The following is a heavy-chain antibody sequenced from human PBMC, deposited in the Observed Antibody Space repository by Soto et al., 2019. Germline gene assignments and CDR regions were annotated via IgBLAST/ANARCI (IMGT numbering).Heavy chain of an antibody. CDR1: GYTFTSYY. J-gene: IGHJ6*02. Sequence: QVQLVQSGAEVKKPGASVKVSCKASGYTFTSYYMHWVRQAPGQGLEWMGIINPSGGSTSYAQKFQGRVTMTRDTSTSTVYMELSSLRSEDTAVYYCASEIIAAPIFYYGMDVWGQGTTVTVSS. V-gene: IGHV1-46*01. CDR2: INPSGGST. D-gene: IGHD6-25*01. CDR3: ASEIIAAPIFYYGMDV.